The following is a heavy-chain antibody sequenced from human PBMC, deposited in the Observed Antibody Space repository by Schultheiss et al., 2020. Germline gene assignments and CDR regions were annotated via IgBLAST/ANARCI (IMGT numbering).Heavy chain of an antibody. Sequence: GSLRLSCAASGFAFSSHAMSSLRQAPGMGPEWVSSISGNGDSTYYTDSVKGRFTISRDNSKSSLYLQMNSLRAEDTAVYYCAKGSYGSGIWGQGTLVTVSS. CDR2: ISGNGDST. J-gene: IGHJ4*02. CDR1: GFAFSSHA. CDR3: AKGSYGSGI. D-gene: IGHD3-10*01. V-gene: IGHV3-23*01.